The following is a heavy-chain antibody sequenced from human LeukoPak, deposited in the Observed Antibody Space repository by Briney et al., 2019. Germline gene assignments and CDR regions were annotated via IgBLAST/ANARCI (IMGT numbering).Heavy chain of an antibody. CDR2: ISAYNGNT. CDR3: AGVNRNYYDSSGYYLDAFDI. CDR1: GYTFTSYG. Sequence: ASVKVSCKASGYTFTSYGINWVRQAPGQGLEWMGWISAYNGNTNYAQKLQGRVTMTTDTSTSTAYMELRSLRSDDTAVYYCAGVNRNYYDSSGYYLDAFDIWGQGTMVTVSS. V-gene: IGHV1-18*01. J-gene: IGHJ3*02. D-gene: IGHD3-22*01.